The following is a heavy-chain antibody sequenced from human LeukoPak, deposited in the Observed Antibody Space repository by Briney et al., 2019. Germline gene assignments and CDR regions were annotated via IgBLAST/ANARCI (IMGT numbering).Heavy chain of an antibody. V-gene: IGHV1-18*01. D-gene: IGHD2-2*01. CDR1: GYSFTTYG. Sequence: ASVKVSCKASGYSFTTYGISWMRQAPGQGLEWMGWISAYNGNTNYAQKLQGRVTMTTDTSTSTAYMELRSLRSDDTAVYYCARGLVGSTSRSFDYWGQGTLVTVSS. J-gene: IGHJ4*02. CDR3: ARGLVGSTSRSFDY. CDR2: ISAYNGNT.